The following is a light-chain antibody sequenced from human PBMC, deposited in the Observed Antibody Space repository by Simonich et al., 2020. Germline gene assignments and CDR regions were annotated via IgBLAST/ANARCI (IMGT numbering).Light chain of an antibody. Sequence: EIVMTQSPATLSVSPGERPTLSCRASQSVSSYLAWYPQKPGQAPRLLIYDASNRATGIPARFSGSGSGTDFTLTISSLEPEDFAVYYCQQRSNWPPIFTFGPGTKVDIK. J-gene: IGKJ3*01. CDR1: QSVSSY. CDR2: DAS. CDR3: QQRSNWPPIFT. V-gene: IGKV3-11*01.